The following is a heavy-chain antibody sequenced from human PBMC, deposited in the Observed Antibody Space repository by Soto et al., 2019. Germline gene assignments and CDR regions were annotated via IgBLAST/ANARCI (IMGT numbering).Heavy chain of an antibody. Sequence: SETLSLTCTVSGGSISSYYWSWIRQPPGKGLEWIGYIYYSGSTNYNPSLKSRVTISVDTSKNQFSLKLSSVTAADTAVYYCAVSSTIQFDYWGQGTLVTVSS. CDR2: IYYSGST. J-gene: IGHJ4*02. CDR3: AVSSTIQFDY. CDR1: GGSISSYY. V-gene: IGHV4-59*01. D-gene: IGHD2-2*01.